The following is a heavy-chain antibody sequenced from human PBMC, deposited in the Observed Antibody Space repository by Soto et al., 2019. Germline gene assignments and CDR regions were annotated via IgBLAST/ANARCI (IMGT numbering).Heavy chain of an antibody. Sequence: GESLKISCKGSGYSFTSYWISWVRQMTGKCLEWMGRIDPSDSYTNYSPSFQGHVTISADKSISTAYLQWSSLKASDTAMYYCARQGSRGGHYYYGMDVWGQGTTVTVSS. J-gene: IGHJ6*02. CDR3: ARQGSRGGHYYYGMDV. V-gene: IGHV5-10-1*01. CDR2: IDPSDSYT. D-gene: IGHD1-26*01. CDR1: GYSFTSYW.